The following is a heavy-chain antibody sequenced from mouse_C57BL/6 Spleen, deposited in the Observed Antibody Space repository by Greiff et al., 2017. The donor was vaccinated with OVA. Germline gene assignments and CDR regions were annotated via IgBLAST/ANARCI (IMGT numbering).Heavy chain of an antibody. CDR2: IDPANGNT. V-gene: IGHV14-3*01. Sequence: VQLQQSVAELVRPGASVKLSCTASGFNIKNTSMHWVKQRPEQGLEWIGRIDPANGNTKYAPKFQGKATITADKSSNTAYLQLSSLTSEDTAIYYCARSPDGLYAMDYWGQGTSVTVSS. CDR1: GFNIKNTS. J-gene: IGHJ4*01. D-gene: IGHD2-3*01. CDR3: ARSPDGLYAMDY.